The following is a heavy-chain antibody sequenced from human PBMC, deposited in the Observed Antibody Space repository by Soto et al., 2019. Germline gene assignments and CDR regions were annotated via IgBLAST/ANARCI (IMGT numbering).Heavy chain of an antibody. J-gene: IGHJ5*02. CDR1: GFSLSTSGVG. D-gene: IGHD6-13*01. Sequence: SGPTLVNPTQTLTLTCTFSGFSLSTSGVGVGWIRQPPGKALEWLALIYWNDDKRYSPSLKSRLTITKDTSKNQVVLTTPNMDPVDTATYYCAHSLEGIAAAGTDWFDPWGQGTLVTVSS. V-gene: IGHV2-5*01. CDR3: AHSLEGIAAAGTDWFDP. CDR2: IYWNDDK.